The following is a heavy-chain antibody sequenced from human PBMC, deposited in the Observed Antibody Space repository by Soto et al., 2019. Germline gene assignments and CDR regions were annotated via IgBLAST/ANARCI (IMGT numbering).Heavy chain of an antibody. J-gene: IGHJ2*01. Sequence: EVQLLESGGGLVQPGGSLRLSCAASGFTFSSYAMNWVRQALGKGLEWVSVISGSGGSTYYADSVKGRFTISRDNSKNTLYLQMNSLRAEDTAVYYCAKRTTGWYFDLWGRGTLVTVSS. CDR2: ISGSGGST. CDR3: AKRTTGWYFDL. V-gene: IGHV3-23*01. CDR1: GFTFSSYA.